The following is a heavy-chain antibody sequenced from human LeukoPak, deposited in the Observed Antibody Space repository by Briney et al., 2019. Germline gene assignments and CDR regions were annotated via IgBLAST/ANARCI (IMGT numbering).Heavy chain of an antibody. CDR2: ITPIFGTA. J-gene: IGHJ3*02. Sequence: SVTLSCTASGYTFTSYGISWVRQAPGQGLEWMGVITPIFGTANSAQKFQGRVTITANKSTSTAYMELSSLRSEDTAVYYCARGLTGTRTDAFDIWGQGTMVTVSS. D-gene: IGHD1-7*01. CDR1: GYTFTSYG. CDR3: ARGLTGTRTDAFDI. V-gene: IGHV1-69*06.